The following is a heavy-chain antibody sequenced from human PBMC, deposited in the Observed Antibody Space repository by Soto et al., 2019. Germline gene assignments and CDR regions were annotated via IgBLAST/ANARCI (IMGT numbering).Heavy chain of an antibody. CDR1: GGAFSSYA. CDR3: ARSSLFSRYSSGWVPNCLDP. CDR2: IIPIFGTA. D-gene: IGHD6-25*01. J-gene: IGHJ5*02. V-gene: IGHV1-69*13. Sequence: SVKVSCKACGGAFSSYAISWVRQAPGQGLEWMGGIIPIFGTANYAQKFQGRVTITADESTSTAYMEPSSLRSEDTAVYYCARSSLFSRYSSGWVPNCLDPWGRGTLVTVSS.